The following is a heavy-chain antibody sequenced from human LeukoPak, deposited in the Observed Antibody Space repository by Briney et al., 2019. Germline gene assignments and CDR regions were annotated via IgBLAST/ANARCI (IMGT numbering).Heavy chain of an antibody. CDR2: INPSGGST. CDR1: GYTFTNYY. D-gene: IGHD4/OR15-4a*01. CDR3: ASGAANEADY. Sequence: GASVKVSCKASGYTFTNYYIHWVRQAPGQGLEWMGIINPSGGSTSYAQKFQGRVTMTRDTSTSTVYMELSSLRSEDTAVYYCASGAANEADYWGQGTLVTVSS. J-gene: IGHJ4*02. V-gene: IGHV1-46*01.